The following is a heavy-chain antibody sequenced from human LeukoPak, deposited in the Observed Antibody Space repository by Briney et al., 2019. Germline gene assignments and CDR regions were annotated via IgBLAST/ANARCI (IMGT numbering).Heavy chain of an antibody. CDR3: TRVAQSGPTGWFDP. CDR2: ISSSSSTI. CDR1: GFTFSSYS. Sequence: GGSLRLSCAASGFTFSSYSMNWVRQAPGKGLEWVSYISSSSSTIYYADSVKGRFTISRDNPGNVVYLQMDSLRAEDTAVYYCTRVAQSGPTGWFDPWGQGTLVTVSS. V-gene: IGHV3-48*04. J-gene: IGHJ5*02. D-gene: IGHD1-1*01.